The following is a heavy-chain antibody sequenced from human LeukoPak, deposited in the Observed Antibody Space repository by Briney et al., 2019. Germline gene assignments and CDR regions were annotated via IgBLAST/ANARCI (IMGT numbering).Heavy chain of an antibody. CDR1: GYTFTTYA. Sequence: ASVKVSCKASGYTFTTYAINWVRQAPGQGLEWMGWIDTSTGNPTYAQGFTEQFVFSLDISVNTAYLQINSLKAEDTAMYYCARDNYGAEEGIGSSLVWLDPWGRGTLVTVSS. D-gene: IGHD6-13*01. CDR3: ARDNYGAEEGIGSSLVWLDP. J-gene: IGHJ5*02. V-gene: IGHV7-4-1*02. CDR2: IDTSTGNP.